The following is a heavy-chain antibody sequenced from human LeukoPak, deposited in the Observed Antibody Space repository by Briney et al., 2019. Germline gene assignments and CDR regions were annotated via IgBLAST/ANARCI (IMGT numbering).Heavy chain of an antibody. CDR1: GGSISSSNW. V-gene: IGHV4-4*02. CDR3: ARAGQGYRTSASCYLSLDY. J-gene: IGHJ4*02. D-gene: IGHD2-2*01. Sequence: SETLALTCAVSGGSISSSNWWSWVRQPPGKGLEWIGQIYHSGSTNYNPSLKCRVAISVDKSKNQFSLNLISVTAADTAVYYCARAGQGYRTSASCYLSLDYWGQGTLVTVSS. CDR2: IYHSGST.